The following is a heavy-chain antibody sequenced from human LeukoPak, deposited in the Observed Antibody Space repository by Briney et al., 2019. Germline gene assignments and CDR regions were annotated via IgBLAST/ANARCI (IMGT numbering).Heavy chain of an antibody. V-gene: IGHV3-23*01. CDR3: AKDKYLAYCGGDCYLGYFQH. CDR2: ISGSGGST. J-gene: IGHJ1*01. D-gene: IGHD2-21*01. Sequence: GGSMRLSCAASGFTFSSYAMSWVRQAPGKGLEWVSAISGSGGSTYYADSVKGRFTISRDNSKNTLYLQMNSLRAEDTAVYYCAKDKYLAYCGGDCYLGYFQHWGQGTLVTVSS. CDR1: GFTFSSYA.